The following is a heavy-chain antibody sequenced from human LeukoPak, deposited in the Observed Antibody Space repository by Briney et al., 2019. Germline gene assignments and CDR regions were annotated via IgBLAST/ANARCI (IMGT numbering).Heavy chain of an antibody. CDR3: ARDRSGSTYYYYSMDV. D-gene: IGHD1-26*01. CDR2: IYSGGST. Sequence: GGSLRLSCAASGFTVSSNYMSWVRQAPGKGLEWVSVIYSGGSTYYADSVKGQFTISRDNSKNTLYLQMNSLRAEDTAVYYCARDRSGSTYYYYSMDVWGQGTTVTVSS. J-gene: IGHJ6*02. V-gene: IGHV3-66*02. CDR1: GFTVSSNY.